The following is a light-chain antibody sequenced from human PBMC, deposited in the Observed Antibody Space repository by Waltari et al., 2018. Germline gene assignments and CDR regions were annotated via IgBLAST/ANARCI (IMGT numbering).Light chain of an antibody. CDR1: DHVGAN. CDR2: AAS. CDR3: QQYVHWPRTYS. V-gene: IGKV3-15*01. J-gene: IGKJ2*03. Sequence: EIVMTQSPATLSVSPRERVTLSRRASDHVGANVAWYQQKPGQAPRLLIYAASTRARGFPVRFSGSQSGRDFTLTISSLQSEDVAVYYCQQYVHWPRTYSFGQGTRLEIK.